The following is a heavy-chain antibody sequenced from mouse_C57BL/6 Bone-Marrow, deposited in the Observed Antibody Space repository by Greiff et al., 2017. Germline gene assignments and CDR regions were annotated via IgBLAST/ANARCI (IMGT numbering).Heavy chain of an antibody. Sequence: QVQLQQSGAELARPGASVKLSCKASGYTFTSYGISWVKQRTGQGLEWIGEIYPRSGNTYYNEKFKGKATLTADKSSSTAYMELRSLTSEDSAVXFCARYGTYYYGSSYTWFAYWGQGALVTVSA. D-gene: IGHD1-1*01. CDR1: GYTFTSYG. CDR2: IYPRSGNT. V-gene: IGHV1-81*01. CDR3: ARYGTYYYGSSYTWFAY. J-gene: IGHJ3*01.